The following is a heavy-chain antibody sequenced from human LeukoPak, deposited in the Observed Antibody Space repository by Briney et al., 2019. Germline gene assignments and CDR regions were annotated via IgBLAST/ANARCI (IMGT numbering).Heavy chain of an antibody. J-gene: IGHJ5*02. Sequence: SETLSLTCTVSGGSISTSNYYWGWIRQPPGKGLEWIGNIFYSGSTYYSPSLKSRVTISVDTSKNQFSLKLSSVTAADTAVYYCARGRFDPWGQGTLVTVSS. CDR2: IFYSGST. V-gene: IGHV4-39*07. CDR1: GGSISTSNYY. CDR3: ARGRFDP.